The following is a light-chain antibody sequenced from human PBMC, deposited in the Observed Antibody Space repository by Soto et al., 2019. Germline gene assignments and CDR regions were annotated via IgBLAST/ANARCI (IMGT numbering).Light chain of an antibody. Sequence: DIQMTQSPSTLSASVGDRVTITCRASQSISSWLAWYQQKPGKAHKLLILEATSSEIGVPHRFSGSGFGTEFTLPISSLQPDDFATYYCQYYKESSLFGQGTRLEIK. CDR1: QSISSW. CDR2: EAT. V-gene: IGKV1-5*03. CDR3: QYYKESSL. J-gene: IGKJ1*01.